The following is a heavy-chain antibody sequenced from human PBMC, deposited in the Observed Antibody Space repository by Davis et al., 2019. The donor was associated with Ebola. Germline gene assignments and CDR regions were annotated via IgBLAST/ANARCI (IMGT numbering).Heavy chain of an antibody. D-gene: IGHD3-3*01. V-gene: IGHV1-2*02. CDR1: GYTFTGYY. CDR2: MNPNSGNT. Sequence: ASVKVSCKASGYTFTGYYMHWVRQAPGQGLEWMGWMNPNSGNTGYAKKFQGRVTMTTDTSTSTAYMELRSLRSDDTAVYYCARSDFWSGYPDYWGQGTLVTVSS. J-gene: IGHJ4*02. CDR3: ARSDFWSGYPDY.